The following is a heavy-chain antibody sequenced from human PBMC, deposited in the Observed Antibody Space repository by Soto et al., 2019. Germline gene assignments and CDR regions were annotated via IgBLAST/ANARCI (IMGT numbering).Heavy chain of an antibody. CDR1: GFTFSSYA. Sequence: PGGSLRLSCAASGFTFSSYAMSWVRQAPGKGLEWVSAISGSGGSTYYADSVKGRFTISRDNSKNTLYLQMNSLRAEDTAVYYCARDHLGALVSSGMDVWGQGTTVTVSS. J-gene: IGHJ6*02. V-gene: IGHV3-23*01. CDR3: ARDHLGALVSSGMDV. CDR2: ISGSGGST. D-gene: IGHD1-26*01.